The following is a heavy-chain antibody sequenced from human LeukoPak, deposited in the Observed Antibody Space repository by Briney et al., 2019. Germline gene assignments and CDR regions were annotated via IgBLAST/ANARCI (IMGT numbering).Heavy chain of an antibody. CDR3: ARGGYYDSSGYLFDY. CDR2: IIPIFGTA. D-gene: IGHD3-22*01. CDR1: GGTFSSYA. Sequence: SVKASCKASGGTFSSYAISWVRQAPGQGLEWMGGIIPIFGTANYAQKFQGRVTITSDESTSTAYMELSSLRSEDTAVYYCARGGYYDSSGYLFDYWGQGTLVTVSS. V-gene: IGHV1-69*13. J-gene: IGHJ4*02.